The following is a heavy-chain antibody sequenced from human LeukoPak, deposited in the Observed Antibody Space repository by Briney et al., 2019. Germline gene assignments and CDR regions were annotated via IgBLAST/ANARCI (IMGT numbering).Heavy chain of an antibody. V-gene: IGHV7-4-1*02. CDR3: ARGAYYDFWSGAYYMDV. CDR1: GYTFTSYA. D-gene: IGHD3-3*01. CDR2: INTNTGNP. Sequence: ASVEVSCKASGYTFTSYAMNWVRQAPGQGLEWMGWINTNTGNPTYAQGFTGRFVFSLDTSVSTAYLQISSLKAEDTAVYYCARGAYYDFWSGAYYMDVWGKGTTVTVSS. J-gene: IGHJ6*03.